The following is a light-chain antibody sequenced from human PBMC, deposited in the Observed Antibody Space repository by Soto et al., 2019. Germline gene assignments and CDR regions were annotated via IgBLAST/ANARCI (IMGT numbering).Light chain of an antibody. J-gene: IGKJ4*01. Sequence: EIVLTQSPATLSLSPGESATLSCRASQSISSYLAWYQQKPGQAPRLLVYDASNRATAIPARFSGSGSGTDFTLTISRLEPEDFAVYFCQQRGNWPPTFGGGTKVEIK. V-gene: IGKV3-11*01. CDR2: DAS. CDR1: QSISSY. CDR3: QQRGNWPPT.